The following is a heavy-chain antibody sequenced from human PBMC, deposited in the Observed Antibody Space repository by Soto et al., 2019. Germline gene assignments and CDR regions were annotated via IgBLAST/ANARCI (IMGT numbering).Heavy chain of an antibody. V-gene: IGHV3-23*01. Sequence: GGSLSLSCAASGFTFSSYAMSWVRQAPGKGLEWVSAISGSGGSTYYADSVKGRFTISRDNSKNTLYLQMNSLRAEDTAVYYCAKVGYYGSGSYDKTFDYWGQGTLVTVSS. CDR1: GFTFSSYA. CDR2: ISGSGGST. CDR3: AKVGYYGSGSYDKTFDY. D-gene: IGHD3-10*01. J-gene: IGHJ4*02.